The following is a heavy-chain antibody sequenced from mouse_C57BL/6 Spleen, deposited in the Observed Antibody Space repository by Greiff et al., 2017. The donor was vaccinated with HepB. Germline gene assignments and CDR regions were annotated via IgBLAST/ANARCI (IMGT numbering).Heavy chain of an antibody. CDR1: GFTFSDYG. CDR3: ARGRIYYGNYEWYFDV. Sequence: EVMLVESGGGLVKPGGSLKPSCAASGFTFSDYGMHWVRQAPEKGLEWVAYISSGSSTIYYADTVKGRFTISRDNAKNTLFLQMTSLRSEDTAMYYCARGRIYYGNYEWYFDVWGTGTTVTVSS. CDR2: ISSGSSTI. D-gene: IGHD2-1*01. J-gene: IGHJ1*03. V-gene: IGHV5-17*01.